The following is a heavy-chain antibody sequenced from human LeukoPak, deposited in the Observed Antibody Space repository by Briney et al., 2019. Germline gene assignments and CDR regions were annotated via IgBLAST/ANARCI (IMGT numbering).Heavy chain of an antibody. V-gene: IGHV4-61*02. CDR1: GGSTSSGSYY. Sequence: KPSQTLSLTCTVSGGSTSSGSYYWSWIRQPAGKGLEWIGRIYTSGSTNYNPSLKSRVTISVDTSKDQFSLKLSSVTAADTAVYYCARVLGERLVVPAAIASPYYYYMDVWGKGTTVTISS. CDR2: IYTSGST. J-gene: IGHJ6*03. D-gene: IGHD2-2*01. CDR3: ARVLGERLVVPAAIASPYYYYMDV.